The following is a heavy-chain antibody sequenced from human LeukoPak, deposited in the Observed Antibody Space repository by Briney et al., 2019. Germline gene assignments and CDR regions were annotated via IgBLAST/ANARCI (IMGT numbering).Heavy chain of an antibody. Sequence: KASETLSLTCTVSGGSISSSSYYWGWIRQPPGKGLEWIGSIYYSGSTYYNPSLKSRVTISVDTSKNQFSLKLSSVTAADTAVYYCARVHGSSFRFYEPFDYWGQGTLVTVFS. CDR3: ARVHGSSFRFYEPFDY. J-gene: IGHJ4*02. V-gene: IGHV4-39*07. CDR1: GGSISSSSYY. D-gene: IGHD6-6*01. CDR2: IYYSGST.